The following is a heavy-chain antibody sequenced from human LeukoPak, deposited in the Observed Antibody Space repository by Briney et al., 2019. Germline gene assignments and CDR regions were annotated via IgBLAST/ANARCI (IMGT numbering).Heavy chain of an antibody. CDR2: IYRDGSS. Sequence: PGGSLRLSCVASGLSVSSNYMSWARQAPGKGLEWVSVIYRDGSSYYAESVKGRFTISRDNSKNTLYIQMNSLRAEDTAVYYCAREALTGYYTAFDYWGQGTLVTVSS. CDR1: GLSVSSNY. V-gene: IGHV3-66*01. D-gene: IGHD3-9*01. CDR3: AREALTGYYTAFDY. J-gene: IGHJ4*02.